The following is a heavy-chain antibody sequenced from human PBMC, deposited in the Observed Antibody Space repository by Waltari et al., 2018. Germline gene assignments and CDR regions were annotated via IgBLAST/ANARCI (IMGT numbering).Heavy chain of an antibody. CDR2: IIPIFGTA. V-gene: IGHV1-69*01. CDR3: ARTTVYSSGPRYFDL. D-gene: IGHD6-19*01. J-gene: IGHJ2*01. CDR1: GGTFSTHA. Sequence: QVQLVQSGAEVKKPGSPVKVSCKASGGTFSTHAISWVRQAPGQGLEWMGGIIPIFGTANYAQKFQGRVTITADESTSTAYMELSSLRSEDTAVYYCARTTVYSSGPRYFDLWGRGTLVTVSS.